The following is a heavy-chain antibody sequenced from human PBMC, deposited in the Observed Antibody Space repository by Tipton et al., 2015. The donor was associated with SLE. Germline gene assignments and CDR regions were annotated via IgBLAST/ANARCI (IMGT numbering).Heavy chain of an antibody. Sequence: TLSLACTVSGVSIIRGGHYWTWIRQVPGKGLEWIGSIYYSGSTYYNPSLQSRVAISVDFSTNQFSLKLNSVTAADTALYYCARTNLQESLVDWYFDLWGRGTLVTVSS. CDR1: GVSIIRGGHY. CDR2: IYYSGST. V-gene: IGHV4-31*03. J-gene: IGHJ2*01. CDR3: ARTNLQESLVDWYFDL. D-gene: IGHD5-24*01.